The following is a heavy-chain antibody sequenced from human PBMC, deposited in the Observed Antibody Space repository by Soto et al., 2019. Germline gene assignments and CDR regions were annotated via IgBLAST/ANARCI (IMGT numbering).Heavy chain of an antibody. J-gene: IGHJ4*02. V-gene: IGHV4-31*03. CDR2: IFYSGNS. CDR1: GGSIRGGDDY. D-gene: IGHD3-10*01. CDR3: ARLSSLYYNSDYGGYYFDY. Sequence: QVQLQESGPGLVKPSQTLSLTCTVSGGSIRGGDDYWSWIRQHPGKGVEWIGYIFYSGNSFYNPSLKSGVTISVDTSKNQFSLQLRSVTAADTAIYYCARLSSLYYNSDYGGYYFDYWGQGTLVSVSS.